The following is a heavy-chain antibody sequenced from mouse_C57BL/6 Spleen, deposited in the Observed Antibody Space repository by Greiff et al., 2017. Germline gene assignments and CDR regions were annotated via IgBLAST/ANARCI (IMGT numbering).Heavy chain of an antibody. J-gene: IGHJ2*01. D-gene: IGHD1-3*01. V-gene: IGHV5-17*01. CDR2: ISSGSSTI. Sequence: EVKLVESGGGLVKPGGSLKLSCAASGFTFSDYGMHWVRQAPEKGLEWVAYISSGSSTIYYADTVKGRFTISRDNAKNTLFLQMTSLRSEDTAMYYCARGEWGAGYYFDYWGQGTTLTVSS. CDR3: ARGEWGAGYYFDY. CDR1: GFTFSDYG.